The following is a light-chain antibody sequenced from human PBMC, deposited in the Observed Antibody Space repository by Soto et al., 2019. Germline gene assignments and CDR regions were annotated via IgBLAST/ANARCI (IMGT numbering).Light chain of an antibody. J-gene: IGLJ1*01. CDR1: SSDVGNFNL. CDR2: EAN. V-gene: IGLV2-23*01. Sequence: QSALTQPASVSGSPGQSITISCTGTSSDVGNFNLVSWYQQHPGKVPKLMIYEANKRPSGVSSRFSGSKSGNTASLTISGLRSEDEADYHCCSYAGSSTYVFGTGTKLTVL. CDR3: CSYAGSSTYV.